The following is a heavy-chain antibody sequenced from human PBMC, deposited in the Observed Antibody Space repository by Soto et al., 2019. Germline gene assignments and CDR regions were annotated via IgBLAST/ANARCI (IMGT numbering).Heavy chain of an antibody. Sequence: EVQLLESGGGLVQPGGSLRLSCAASGFTFSSYAMSWVRQAPGKGLEWVSAISGSGGSTYYADSVKGRFTISRDNSKNTLYLQMNSLRAEDTAVYYCAKVWGLVADSGGSCSGFDYWGKGTLVTVSS. J-gene: IGHJ4*02. CDR2: ISGSGGST. D-gene: IGHD2-15*01. CDR1: GFTFSSYA. CDR3: AKVWGLVADSGGSCSGFDY. V-gene: IGHV3-23*01.